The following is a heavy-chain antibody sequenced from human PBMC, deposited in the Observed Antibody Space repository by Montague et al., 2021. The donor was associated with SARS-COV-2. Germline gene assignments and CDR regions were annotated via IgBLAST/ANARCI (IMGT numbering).Heavy chain of an antibody. CDR3: ARGGTIFGVVTFPFDY. V-gene: IGHV4-34*09. D-gene: IGHD3-3*01. J-gene: IGHJ4*02. Sequence: NYNPSLKSRVTISVDTSKNQFSLKLSSVTAADTAVYYCARGGTIFGVVTFPFDYWDQGNLVNV.